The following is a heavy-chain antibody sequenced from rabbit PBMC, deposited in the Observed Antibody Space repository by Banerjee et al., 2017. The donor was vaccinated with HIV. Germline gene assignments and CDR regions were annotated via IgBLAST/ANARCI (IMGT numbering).Heavy chain of an antibody. D-gene: IGHD6-1*01. V-gene: IGHV1S45*01. Sequence: QEQLEESGGDLVKPGASLTLTCTASGFDFSSDLYMCWVRQAPGKGLEWIACIYTGDDDTYYANWAKGRFTISKTSSTTVTLQMTSLTAADTATYFCAREGYTYGDGDYINLWGPGTLVTVS. J-gene: IGHJ4*01. CDR2: IYTGDDDT. CDR1: GFDFSSDLY. CDR3: AREGYTYGDGDYINL.